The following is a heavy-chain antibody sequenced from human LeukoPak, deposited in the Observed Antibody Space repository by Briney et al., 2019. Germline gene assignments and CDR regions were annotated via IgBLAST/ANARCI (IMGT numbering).Heavy chain of an antibody. CDR3: ARDGAGPAAMPGNNWFDP. CDR2: FYTTGST. J-gene: IGHJ5*02. V-gene: IGHV4-61*02. D-gene: IGHD2-2*01. Sequence: PSETLSLTCTVSGGSISSGAYYWSWIRQPAGKGLESIGRFYTTGSTNYNPSLKSRVTISVDTSKNQFSLKLSSVTAADTAVYYCARDGAGPAAMPGNNWFDPWGQGTLVTVSS. CDR1: GGSISSGAYY.